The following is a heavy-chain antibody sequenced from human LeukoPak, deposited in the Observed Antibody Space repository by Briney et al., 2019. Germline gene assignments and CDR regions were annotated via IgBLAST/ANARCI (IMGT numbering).Heavy chain of an antibody. CDR3: ARDYGSGSYYNYAPGDAFDI. V-gene: IGHV4-61*02. CDR2: IYTSGST. Sequence: PSETLSLTCTVSGGSIGSDCYYWSWTRQPAGRGLEWIGRIYTSGSTNYNPSLKSRVTISVDTSKNQFSLKLSSVTAADTAVYYCARDYGSGSYYNYAPGDAFDIWGQGTMVTVSS. CDR1: GGSIGSDCYY. J-gene: IGHJ3*02. D-gene: IGHD3-10*01.